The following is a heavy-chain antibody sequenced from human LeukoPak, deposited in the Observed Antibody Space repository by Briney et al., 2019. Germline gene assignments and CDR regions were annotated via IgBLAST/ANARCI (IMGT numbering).Heavy chain of an antibody. D-gene: IGHD3-9*01. CDR3: AKEEHEVLRYFDRLPGAYYFDY. CDR2: ISGSGGST. J-gene: IGHJ4*02. Sequence: GGSLRLSCAASGFTFSSYAISWVRQAPGKGLEWVSAISGSGGSTYYADSVKGRFTISRDNSKNTLYLQMNSLRAEDTAVYYCAKEEHEVLRYFDRLPGAYYFDYWGQGTLVTVSS. CDR1: GFTFSSYA. V-gene: IGHV3-23*01.